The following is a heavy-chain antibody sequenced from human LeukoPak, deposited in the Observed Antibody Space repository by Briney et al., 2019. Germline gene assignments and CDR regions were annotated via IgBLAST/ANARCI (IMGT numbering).Heavy chain of an antibody. V-gene: IGHV3-23*01. CDR2: ISGSGGDT. CDR1: GFTFSYYA. CDR3: AKLLNDYGDYYFDS. D-gene: IGHD4-17*01. J-gene: IGHJ4*02. Sequence: GGSLRLSCAASGFTFSYYAMSWVRQAPGKGLEWVSVISGSGGDTYYADSVKGRFTISRDNSKNTLYLQMNSLRADDTAAYYCAKLLNDYGDYYFDSWGQGTLVTVSS.